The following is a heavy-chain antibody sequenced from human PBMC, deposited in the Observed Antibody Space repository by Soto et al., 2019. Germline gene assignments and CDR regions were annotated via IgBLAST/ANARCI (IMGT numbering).Heavy chain of an antibody. J-gene: IGHJ4*02. CDR2: ISAYNGNT. CDR1: GYTFTSYG. Sequence: QVQLVQSGAEVKKPGASVKVSCKASGYTFTSYGISWVRQAPGQGLEWMGWISAYNGNTNYTQKLQGRVTMTTDTSTATANRERRGLRPEATAVYYGARKAADGTLANWGRGTLFPFPP. V-gene: IGHV1-18*01. D-gene: IGHD1-7*01. CDR3: ARKAADGTLAN.